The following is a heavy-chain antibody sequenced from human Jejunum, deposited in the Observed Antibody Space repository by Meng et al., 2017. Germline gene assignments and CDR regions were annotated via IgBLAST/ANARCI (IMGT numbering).Heavy chain of an antibody. CDR1: GSPLNGFY. V-gene: IGHV1-2*06. J-gene: IGHJ4*02. CDR2: INTNTGGT. Sequence: VQMEQSGAEVRNPGASVKVSCRASGSPLNGFYMHWVRQAPGQGLEWMGRINTNTGGTNYAQNFKGSITLNRDTSTVYMEVNRLRSDDTAMYYCAGRSYNYDDYFDFWGRGTLVTVSS. CDR3: AGRSYNYDDYFDF. D-gene: IGHD5-24*01.